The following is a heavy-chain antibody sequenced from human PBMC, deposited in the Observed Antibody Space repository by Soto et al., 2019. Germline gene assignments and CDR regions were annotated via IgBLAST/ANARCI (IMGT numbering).Heavy chain of an antibody. J-gene: IGHJ4*02. CDR1: GYTFISNG. Sequence: ASVKVSCKTSGYTFISNGLSWLRQATGHGLEWMGWISAYNGNTNYAQKFQDRVTMTRDTSTSTAYMELRSLRSDDTAVYYCVRDRGSSSWYEFDYWGQGTLVPVSS. D-gene: IGHD6-13*01. CDR3: VRDRGSSSWYEFDY. V-gene: IGHV1-18*01. CDR2: ISAYNGNT.